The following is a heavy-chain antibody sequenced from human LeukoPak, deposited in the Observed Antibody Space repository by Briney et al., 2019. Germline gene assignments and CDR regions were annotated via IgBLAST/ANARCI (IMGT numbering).Heavy chain of an antibody. CDR1: GVSISSGGYY. J-gene: IGHJ6*03. CDR2: IYYSGST. D-gene: IGHD4-11*01. CDR3: AREAPTVTSEDYYYYYMDV. Sequence: SETLSLTCTVSGVSISSGGYYWRRLRQHPGKGLEWIGYIYYSGSTYYNPSLKSRVTISVDTSKNQFSLKLSSVTAADTAVYYCAREAPTVTSEDYYYYYMDVWGKGTTVTVSS. V-gene: IGHV4-31*03.